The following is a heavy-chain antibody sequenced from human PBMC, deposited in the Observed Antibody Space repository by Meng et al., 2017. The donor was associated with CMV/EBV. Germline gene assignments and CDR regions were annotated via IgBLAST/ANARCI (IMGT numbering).Heavy chain of an antibody. CDR2: IYSGGSNT. Sequence: GGSLRLSCAASGFTFSSYSMNWVRQAPGKGLEWVSVIYSGGSNTYYADSVKGRFTISRDNSKNTLYLQMNSLRAEDTAVYYCAKDQRLTSDPYGMDVWGQGTTVTVSS. J-gene: IGHJ6*02. D-gene: IGHD4/OR15-4a*01. CDR1: GFTFSSYS. CDR3: AKDQRLTSDPYGMDV. V-gene: IGHV3-23*03.